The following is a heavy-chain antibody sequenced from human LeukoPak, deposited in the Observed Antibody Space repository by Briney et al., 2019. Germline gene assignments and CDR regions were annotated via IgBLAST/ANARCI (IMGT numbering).Heavy chain of an antibody. J-gene: IGHJ4*02. V-gene: IGHV3-66*01. CDR3: ARGPGWNYFDY. CDR2: FYSGGST. D-gene: IGHD6-19*01. Sequence: GGSLRLSCAAFGFTVSSKYMSWVRQAPGKGLEWVSVFYSGGSTYYAGSVKGRFTISRDNSKNTLYFQMNSLRAEDTAVDYCARGPGWNYFDYWGQGTLVTVSS. CDR1: GFTVSSKY.